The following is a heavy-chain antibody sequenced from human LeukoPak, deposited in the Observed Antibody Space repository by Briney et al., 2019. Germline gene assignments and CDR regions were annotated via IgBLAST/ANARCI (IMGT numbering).Heavy chain of an antibody. CDR3: AKVGSLTGFY. V-gene: IGHV3-11*05. D-gene: IGHD2-2*03. J-gene: IGHJ4*02. CDR2: ISSSSSYT. Sequence: PGGSLRLSCAASGFTFSDYYMSWIRQAPGKGLEWVSYISSSSSYTNYADSVKGRFTISRDNSKNTLYLQMNSLRAEDTAVYYCAKVGSLTGFYWGQGTLVTVSS. CDR1: GFTFSDYY.